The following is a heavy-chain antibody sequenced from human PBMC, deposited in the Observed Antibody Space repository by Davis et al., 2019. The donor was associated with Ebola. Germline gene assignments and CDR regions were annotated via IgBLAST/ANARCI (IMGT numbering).Heavy chain of an antibody. Sequence: PGGSLRLSCAASGFTFSSYAMHWVRQAPGKGLEWVAVISYDGSNKYYADSVKGRFTISRDNSKNTLYLQMNSLRAEDTAVYYCARDIAVADPLDYYGMDVWGQGTTVTVSS. CDR1: GFTFSSYA. CDR2: ISYDGSNK. CDR3: ARDIAVADPLDYYGMDV. D-gene: IGHD6-19*01. J-gene: IGHJ6*02. V-gene: IGHV3-30-3*01.